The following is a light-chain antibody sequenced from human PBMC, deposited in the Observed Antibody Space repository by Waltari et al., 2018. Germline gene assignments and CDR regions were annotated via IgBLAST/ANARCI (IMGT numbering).Light chain of an antibody. Sequence: DIQMTQSPSTLSASVGARVTITCRASQSINNRLAWYQQKPGKAPNLLIYKASTLETGVPSRFSGSGSGTEFTLTISSLQPDDFATYYCQQYNSNSLLTFGGGTKVEIK. V-gene: IGKV1-5*03. CDR2: KAS. J-gene: IGKJ4*01. CDR3: QQYNSNSLLT. CDR1: QSINNR.